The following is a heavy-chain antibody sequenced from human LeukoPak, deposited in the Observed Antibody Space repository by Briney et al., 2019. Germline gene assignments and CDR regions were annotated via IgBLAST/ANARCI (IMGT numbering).Heavy chain of an antibody. J-gene: IGHJ6*02. CDR1: GYTFTGYY. D-gene: IGHD1-14*01. V-gene: IGHV1-2*02. CDR3: ARDPRRFYYYYGMDV. CDR2: INPNSGGT. Sequence: VASVKVSCKASGYTFTGYYMHWVRQAPGQGLEWMGWINPNSGGTNYAQKFQGRVTMTRDTSISTAYMELSRLRSDDTAVYYCARDPRRFYYYYGMDVWGQGTTVTVSS.